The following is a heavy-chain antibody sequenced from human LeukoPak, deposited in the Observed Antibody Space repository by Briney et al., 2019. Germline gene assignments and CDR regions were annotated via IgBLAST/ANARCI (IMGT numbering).Heavy chain of an antibody. CDR3: ARYSSGWSTAGFDY. CDR2: FYTSGST. J-gene: IGHJ4*02. CDR1: GGSISSGSYY. D-gene: IGHD6-19*01. V-gene: IGHV4-61*02. Sequence: TSETLSLTCTVSGGSISSGSYYWSWIRQPAGKGLEWIGRFYTSGSTNYNPSLQSRVTISVDTSKNQFSLRLTSVTAADTAVYYCARYSSGWSTAGFDYWGQGTLVTVSS.